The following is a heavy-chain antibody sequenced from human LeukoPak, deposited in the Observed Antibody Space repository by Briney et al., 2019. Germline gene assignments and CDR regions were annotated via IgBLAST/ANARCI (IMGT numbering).Heavy chain of an antibody. Sequence: SVKVSCKASGGTFSSYAISWVRQAPGQGLEWMGGVIPIFGTANYAQKFQGRVTITADKSTSTAYMELSSLRSEDTAVYYCCDGDYYFDYWGQGTLVTVSS. D-gene: IGHD4-17*01. J-gene: IGHJ4*02. V-gene: IGHV1-69*06. CDR1: GGTFSSYA. CDR3: CDGDYYFDY. CDR2: VIPIFGTA.